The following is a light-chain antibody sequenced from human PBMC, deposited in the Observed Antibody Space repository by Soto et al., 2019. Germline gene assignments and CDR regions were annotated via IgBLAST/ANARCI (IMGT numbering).Light chain of an antibody. J-gene: IGKJ5*01. CDR3: QQLNNYPTIT. CDR2: AAS. Sequence: DIPLTQSPSFLSASVGDRVTITCRASQGISSNLAWYQQKPGQAPKLLIYAASTLQSGVPSRFSGSGSGTEFTLTISSLQPEDFATYYCQQLNNYPTITFGQGTRLEI. V-gene: IGKV1-9*01. CDR1: QGISSN.